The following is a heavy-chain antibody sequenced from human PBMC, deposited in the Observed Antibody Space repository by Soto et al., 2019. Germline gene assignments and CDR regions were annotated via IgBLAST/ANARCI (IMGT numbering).Heavy chain of an antibody. V-gene: IGHV1-69*01. Sequence: QVQLVQSGAEVKKPGSSVKVSCKASGGTFSSYAISWVRQAPGQGLEWMGGIIPMFGTANYAQKFQGRVTITADESTSTAYVELSSLRSEDTAVYYCARGGEPTVTTSDYYYGMDVWGQGTTVTVSS. D-gene: IGHD4-4*01. CDR2: IIPMFGTA. J-gene: IGHJ6*02. CDR3: ARGGEPTVTTSDYYYGMDV. CDR1: GGTFSSYA.